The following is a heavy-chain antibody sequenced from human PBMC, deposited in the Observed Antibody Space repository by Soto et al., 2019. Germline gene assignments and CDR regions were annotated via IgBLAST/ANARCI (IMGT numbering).Heavy chain of an antibody. CDR3: AKDTYSSSSYFDY. Sequence: EVQLVESGGGLVQPGRSLRLSCAASGFTFDDYAMHWVRQAPGKGLEWVSGISWNSGSIGYADSVKGRFTISRDNAKNSLYLRMNSLRAEDTALYYCAKDTYSSSSYFDYWGQGTLVTVSS. D-gene: IGHD6-6*01. CDR1: GFTFDDYA. CDR2: ISWNSGSI. J-gene: IGHJ4*02. V-gene: IGHV3-9*01.